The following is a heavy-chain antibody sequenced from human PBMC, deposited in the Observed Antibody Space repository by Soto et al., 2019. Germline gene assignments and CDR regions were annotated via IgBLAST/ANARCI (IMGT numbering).Heavy chain of an antibody. Sequence: QITLKESGPTLVKPTQTLTLTCTFPGFSFSSIGEGVGWIRQPPGKALEWLALIYWDDDKRYSPSLKSRLTLTKDTSKHQVVLTMTNMDPVDTATYYCVQSRCGGDCLQSYSSHSYYGLDVWGQGTTVTVSS. CDR3: VQSRCGGDCLQSYSSHSYYGLDV. CDR2: IYWDDDK. D-gene: IGHD2-21*02. V-gene: IGHV2-5*02. J-gene: IGHJ6*02. CDR1: GFSFSSIGEG.